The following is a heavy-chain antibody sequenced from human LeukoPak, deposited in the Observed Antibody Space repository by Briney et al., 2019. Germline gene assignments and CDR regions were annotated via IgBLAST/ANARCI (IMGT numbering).Heavy chain of an antibody. Sequence: PSETLSLTCTVSGGSISDYYWSWVRQPPGKGLEWVGCFYKSENTNYNPSLESRVTISVDTSKNRFFLRLTSVTAADTAVYYCARGGDGVDYWGQGTLVTVSS. CDR1: GGSISDYY. V-gene: IGHV4-59*01. CDR2: FYKSENT. CDR3: ARGGDGVDY. D-gene: IGHD3-16*01. J-gene: IGHJ4*02.